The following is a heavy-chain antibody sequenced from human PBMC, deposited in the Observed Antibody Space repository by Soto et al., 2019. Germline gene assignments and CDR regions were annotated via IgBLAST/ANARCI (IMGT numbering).Heavy chain of an antibody. Sequence: EVQLLESGGDLVQPGGSLRLSCAASGFTFSSYAMSWVRQAAGKGLEWVSAISGSGTNTYYADSVKGRFTISRDNSKNTVSLQRSGLRAEDRAVNYCAKVAGGGWGQGTTVTVSS. V-gene: IGHV3-23*01. CDR2: ISGSGTNT. CDR3: AKVAGGG. J-gene: IGHJ6*02. CDR1: GFTFSSYA. D-gene: IGHD3-10*01.